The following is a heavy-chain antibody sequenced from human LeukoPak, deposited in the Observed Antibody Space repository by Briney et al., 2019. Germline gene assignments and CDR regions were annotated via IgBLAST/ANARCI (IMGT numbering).Heavy chain of an antibody. Sequence: SVKVSCKASGGTFSSYGISWVRQAPRQGLEWMGGIIPIFDTARYAQKLQGRVTITADESTSTAYMELSSLRSEDTAVYYCAREGTTDNWFDPWGQGTLVTVSS. CDR2: IIPIFDTA. J-gene: IGHJ5*02. CDR3: AREGTTDNWFDP. V-gene: IGHV1-69*13. D-gene: IGHD1-1*01. CDR1: GGTFSSYG.